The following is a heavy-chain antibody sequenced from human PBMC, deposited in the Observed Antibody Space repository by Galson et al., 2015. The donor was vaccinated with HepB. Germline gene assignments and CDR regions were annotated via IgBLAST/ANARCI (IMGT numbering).Heavy chain of an antibody. CDR3: VGGVAVASSYYFDS. CDR1: GYTFTAYG. J-gene: IGHJ4*02. CDR2: ISTFNGKT. D-gene: IGHD6-19*01. V-gene: IGHV1-18*04. Sequence: SVKVSCKASGYTFTAYGINWVRQAPGQGLEWMGWISTFNGKTNYTQKLQGRVAMTTDTSSSTAYMELRSLRSDDTAVYYCVGGVAVASSYYFDSWGQGTLVTVSS.